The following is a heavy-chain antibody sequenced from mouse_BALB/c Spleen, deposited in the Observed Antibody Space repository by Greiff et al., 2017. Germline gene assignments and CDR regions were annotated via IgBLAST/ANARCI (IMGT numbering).Heavy chain of an antibody. CDR3: ARARYYGNYGAMDY. V-gene: IGHV1-77*01. D-gene: IGHD2-1*01. Sequence: QVQLQQSGAELARPGASVKLSCKASGYTFTDYYINWVKQRTGQGLEWIGEIYPGSGNTYYNEKFKGKATLTADKSSSTAYMQLSSLTSEDSAVYFCARARYYGNYGAMDYWGQGTSVTVSS. J-gene: IGHJ4*01. CDR2: IYPGSGNT. CDR1: GYTFTDYY.